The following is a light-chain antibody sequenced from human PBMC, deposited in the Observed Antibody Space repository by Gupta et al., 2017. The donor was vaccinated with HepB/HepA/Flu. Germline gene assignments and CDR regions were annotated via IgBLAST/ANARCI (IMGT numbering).Light chain of an antibody. CDR1: QSVSSS. CDR2: DAY. CDR3: QQRSNCL. Sequence: ELVLTQSPATLSLSPGERATLSCRASQSVSSSLAWYQQKPGQAPRLLIYDAYNRDTGIPARFSGSGSGTDFTLTSRSRETEDFAVYYCQQRSNCLFGGGTKVEIK. V-gene: IGKV3-11*01. J-gene: IGKJ4*01.